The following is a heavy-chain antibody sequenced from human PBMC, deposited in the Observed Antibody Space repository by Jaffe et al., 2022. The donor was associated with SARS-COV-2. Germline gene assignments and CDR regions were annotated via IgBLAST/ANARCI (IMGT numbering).Heavy chain of an antibody. J-gene: IGHJ5*02. D-gene: IGHD3-16*01. CDR2: IRSNTYGGTT. CDR3: ARDVRVNGIMPMLWFDP. V-gene: IGHV3-49*03. CDR1: GFTFGDHA. Sequence: EVQMVESGGGLKQPGRSLRLSCIVSGFTFGDHAVSWFRQAPGKGLEWVGLIRSNTYGGTTEYAASVEGRFTVSRDDSKKIAYLQMNSLKIEDTAVYYCARDVRVNGIMPMLWFDPWGQGTLVTVSS.